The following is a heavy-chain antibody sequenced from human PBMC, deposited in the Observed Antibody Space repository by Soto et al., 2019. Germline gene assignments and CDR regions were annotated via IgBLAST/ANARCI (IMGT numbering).Heavy chain of an antibody. J-gene: IGHJ4*02. CDR3: ARDLSITMVRGVISGYFDY. CDR2: IWYDGSNK. CDR1: GFTFSSYG. Sequence: GGSLRLSCAASGFTFSSYGMHWVRQAPGKGLEWVAVIWYDGSNKYYADSVKGRFTISRDNSKNTLYLQMNSLRAEDTAVYYCARDLSITMVRGVISGYFDYWGQGTLVTVSS. V-gene: IGHV3-33*01. D-gene: IGHD3-10*01.